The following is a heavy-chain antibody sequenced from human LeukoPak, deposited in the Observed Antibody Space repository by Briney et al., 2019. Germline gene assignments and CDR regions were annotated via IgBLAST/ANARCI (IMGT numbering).Heavy chain of an antibody. CDR1: GASIRGHY. CDR3: ARERYGYRGYFDY. D-gene: IGHD5-24*01. Sequence: SETLSLTCTVSGASIRGHYLTWIRHAPGKGLEWIGYISYIGSTNYNPSLKSRVTISVDTSKNQFSLKLSSVTAADTAVYYCARERYGYRGYFDYWGQGTLVTVSS. J-gene: IGHJ4*02. V-gene: IGHV4-59*11. CDR2: ISYIGST.